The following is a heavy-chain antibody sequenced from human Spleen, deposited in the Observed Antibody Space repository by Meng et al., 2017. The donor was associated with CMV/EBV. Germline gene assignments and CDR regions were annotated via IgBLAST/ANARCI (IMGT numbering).Heavy chain of an antibody. Sequence: SETLSLTCAFCGASFSVYCWIWIRQSPGRGLACVVEISHGGGTKCKSSLKSRVTISVDTSKNQFSLKLSSVTAADTAVYYCARDNTAMAFDYWGQGTLVTVSS. V-gene: IGHV4-34*01. CDR2: ISHGGGT. D-gene: IGHD5-18*01. CDR3: ARDNTAMAFDY. CDR1: GASFSVYC. J-gene: IGHJ4*02.